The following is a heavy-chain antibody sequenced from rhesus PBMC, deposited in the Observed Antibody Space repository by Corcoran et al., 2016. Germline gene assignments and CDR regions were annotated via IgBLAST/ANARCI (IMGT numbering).Heavy chain of an antibody. Sequence: QVQVQESGPGLVKPSAPLSLTCAVSGGSISINNWLRWIRPPPGKGLEWIGYGSGNTKSTYNNPSLQSRVTISTDTSKNQFALKLNSVTAADTAVYYCARRADTAGIHYFDPWGQGVLVTVSS. CDR3: ARRADTAGIHYFDP. V-gene: IGHV4-65*01. CDR2: GSGNTKST. D-gene: IGHD1-1*01. J-gene: IGHJ4*01. CDR1: GGSISINNW.